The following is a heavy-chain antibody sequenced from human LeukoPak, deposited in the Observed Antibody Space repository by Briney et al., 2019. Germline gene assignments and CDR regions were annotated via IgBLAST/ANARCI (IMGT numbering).Heavy chain of an antibody. V-gene: IGHV3-9*01. CDR1: GFIFDEYA. CDR3: AKAISGNYGHFDY. Sequence: GRSLRLSCAASGFIFDEYAIHWVRQAPGKGLEWVPGISWNSDSVGYADSVMGRFTISRDNVKNSLYLQMNSLRPEDTALYYCAKAISGNYGHFDYWGQGTLVAVSS. J-gene: IGHJ4*02. D-gene: IGHD1-26*01. CDR2: ISWNSDSV.